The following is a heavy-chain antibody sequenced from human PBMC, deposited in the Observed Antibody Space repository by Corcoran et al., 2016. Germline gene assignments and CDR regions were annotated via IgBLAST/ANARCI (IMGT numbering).Heavy chain of an antibody. Sequence: EVQLVESGGGLVQPGGSLRLSCAASGFTFSSYWMHWVRQAPGKGLVWVSRINSDGSSTSYADSVKGRFTISRDNAKNTLYLQRNSLRAEDTAVYYCARDGPDGDYEGHGDYWGQGTLVTVSS. J-gene: IGHJ4*02. V-gene: IGHV3-74*01. CDR2: INSDGSST. D-gene: IGHD4-17*01. CDR3: ARDGPDGDYEGHGDY. CDR1: GFTFSSYW.